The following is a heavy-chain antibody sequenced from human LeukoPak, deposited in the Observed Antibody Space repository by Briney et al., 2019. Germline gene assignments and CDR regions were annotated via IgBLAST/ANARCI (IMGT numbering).Heavy chain of an antibody. CDR3: STIGSIVGATYYYGMDV. D-gene: IGHD1-26*01. J-gene: IGHJ6*02. Sequence: PSETLSLTCTVSGGSISSSSYYWGWIRQPPGKGLEWIGSIYYSGSTYYNPSLKSRATISVDTSKNQFSLKLSSVTAADTAVYYCSTIGSIVGATYYYGMDVWGQGTTVTVSS. V-gene: IGHV4-39*01. CDR1: GGSISSSSYY. CDR2: IYYSGST.